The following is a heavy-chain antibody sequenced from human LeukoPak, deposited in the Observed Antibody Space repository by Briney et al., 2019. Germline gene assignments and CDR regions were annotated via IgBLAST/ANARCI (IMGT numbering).Heavy chain of an antibody. Sequence: GASVKVSCKASGYTFTGYYMHWVRQAPGQGLEWMGWMNPNSGGTNYAQKFQGRVTMTRDTSISTAYMELSRLRSDDTAVYYCARAGALLGEFIPDYFDYWGQGTLVTVSS. CDR3: ARAGALLGEFIPDYFDY. V-gene: IGHV1-2*02. J-gene: IGHJ4*02. D-gene: IGHD3-10*01. CDR1: GYTFTGYY. CDR2: MNPNSGGT.